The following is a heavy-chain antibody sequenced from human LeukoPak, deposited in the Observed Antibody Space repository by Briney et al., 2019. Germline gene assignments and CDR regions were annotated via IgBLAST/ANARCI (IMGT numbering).Heavy chain of an antibody. CDR3: ARGRYCDSSGYYYGRYYYYYGMDV. D-gene: IGHD3-22*01. CDR1: GGSFSGYY. CDR2: INHSGST. J-gene: IGHJ6*02. V-gene: IGHV4-34*01. Sequence: SETLSLTCAVYGGSFSGYYWSWIRQPPGKGLEWIGEINHSGSTNYNPSLKSRVTISVDTSKNQFSLKLSSVTAADTAVYYCARGRYCDSSGYYYGRYYYYYGMDVWGQGTTVTVSS.